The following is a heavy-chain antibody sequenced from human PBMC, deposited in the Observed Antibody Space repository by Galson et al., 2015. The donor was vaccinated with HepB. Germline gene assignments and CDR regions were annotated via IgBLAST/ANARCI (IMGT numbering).Heavy chain of an antibody. CDR3: AKGRRSGSPPTSWFDP. J-gene: IGHJ5*02. CDR1: GFTFSSYA. Sequence: SLRLSCAASGFTFSSYAMSWVRQAPGKGLEWVSAISGSGGSTYYADSAKGRFTISRDNSKNTLYLQMNSLRAEDTAVYYCAKGRRSGSPPTSWFDPWGQGTLDTVSS. D-gene: IGHD6-19*01. V-gene: IGHV3-23*01. CDR2: ISGSGGST.